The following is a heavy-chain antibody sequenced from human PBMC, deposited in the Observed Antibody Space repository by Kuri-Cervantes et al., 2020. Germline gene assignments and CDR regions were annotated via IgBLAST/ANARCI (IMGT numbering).Heavy chain of an antibody. Sequence: GGSLRLSCAASGFTFNNHAMNWVRQASGRGLEWVSAIGTAGDTYYPGSVKGRFTISRENAKNSLYLQMNSLRAGDTAVYYCARAYSSGWYKAYYFDYWGQGTLVTVSS. J-gene: IGHJ4*02. D-gene: IGHD6-19*01. V-gene: IGHV3-13*01. CDR2: IGTAGDT. CDR1: GFTFNNHA. CDR3: ARAYSSGWYKAYYFDY.